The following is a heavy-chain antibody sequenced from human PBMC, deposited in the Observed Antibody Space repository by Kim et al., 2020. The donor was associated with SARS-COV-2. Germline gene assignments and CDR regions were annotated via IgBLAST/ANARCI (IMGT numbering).Heavy chain of an antibody. Sequence: SETLSLTCTVSGGSISSGGYYWSWIRQHPGKGLEWIGYIYYSGSTYYNPSLKSRVTISVDTSKNQFSLKLSSVTAADTAVYYCAGEVTTPRYYFDYWGQGTLVTVSS. CDR2: IYYSGST. CDR1: GGSISSGGYY. CDR3: AGEVTTPRYYFDY. V-gene: IGHV4-31*03. D-gene: IGHD4-17*01. J-gene: IGHJ4*02.